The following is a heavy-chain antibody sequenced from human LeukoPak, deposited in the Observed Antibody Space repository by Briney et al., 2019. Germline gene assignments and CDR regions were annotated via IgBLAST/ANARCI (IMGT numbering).Heavy chain of an antibody. D-gene: IGHD3-22*01. J-gene: IGHJ4*02. Sequence: SETLSLTCAVYGGSFSGYYWSWIRQPPGKGLEWIGEINHSGSTNYNPSLKSRVTISVDTSKNQFSLKLSSVTAADTAVYYCARGDYYDSSGYYDYWGLGTLVTVSS. CDR2: INHSGST. CDR1: GGSFSGYY. CDR3: ARGDYYDSSGYYDY. V-gene: IGHV4-34*01.